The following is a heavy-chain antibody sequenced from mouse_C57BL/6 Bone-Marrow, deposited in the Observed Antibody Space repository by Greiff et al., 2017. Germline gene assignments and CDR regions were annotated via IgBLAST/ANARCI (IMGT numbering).Heavy chain of an antibody. D-gene: IGHD1-1*01. V-gene: IGHV1-69*01. Sequence: QVHVKQPGAELVMPGASVKLSCKASGYTFTSYWMHWVKQRPGQGLEWIGEIDPSDSYTNYNQKFKGKSTLTVDKSSSTAYMQLSSLTSEDSAVYYCARLRYYGSHDYWGQGTTLTVSS. CDR1: GYTFTSYW. J-gene: IGHJ2*01. CDR3: ARLRYYGSHDY. CDR2: IDPSDSYT.